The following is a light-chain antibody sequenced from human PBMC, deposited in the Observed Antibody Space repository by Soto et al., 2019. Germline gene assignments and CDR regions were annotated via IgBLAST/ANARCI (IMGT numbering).Light chain of an antibody. CDR1: QGISTW. Sequence: DIQMTQSPSSLSASVGDRVTITCRASQGISTWLAWYQRKPGKAPKLLFYTASRLQNGVPPRFSGSGSGTDFTLTINSLQPEDFATYYCQHSSNFHFTFGQGTRLEIK. V-gene: IGKV1-12*01. CDR2: TAS. J-gene: IGKJ5*01. CDR3: QHSSNFHFT.